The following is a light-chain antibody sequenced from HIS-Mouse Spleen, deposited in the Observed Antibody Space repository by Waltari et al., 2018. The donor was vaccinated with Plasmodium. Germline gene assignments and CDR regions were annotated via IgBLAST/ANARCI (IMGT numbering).Light chain of an antibody. CDR3: QQYNNPRTT. CDR2: GAS. J-gene: IGKJ2*01. CDR1: QSVSSN. Sequence: EIVMTHSPATLSVSPGERATLSCRPSQSVSSNLAWYQQKPGQAPRLLIYGASTRATGIPARFSGSGSGTEFTLTISSLQSEDFAVYYCQQYNNPRTTFGQGTKLEIK. V-gene: IGKV3-15*01.